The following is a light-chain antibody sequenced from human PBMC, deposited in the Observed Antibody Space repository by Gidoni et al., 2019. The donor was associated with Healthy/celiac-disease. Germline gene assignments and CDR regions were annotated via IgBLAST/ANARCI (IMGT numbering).Light chain of an antibody. CDR1: QSVSSSY. J-gene: IGKJ3*01. Sequence: DIVLTQSPAPLSWSPGDRGTLSCSASQSVSSSYLAWYRQKPGQAPRLLSYGASSRATGIPDRFRGSGSGTDFTLTISRLEPEDFAVYYCQQYGSSRTFGPGTKVDIK. V-gene: IGKV3-20*01. CDR3: QQYGSSRT. CDR2: GAS.